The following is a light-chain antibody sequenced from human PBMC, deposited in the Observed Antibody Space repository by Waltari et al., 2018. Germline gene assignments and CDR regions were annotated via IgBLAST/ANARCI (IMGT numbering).Light chain of an antibody. Sequence: QSALTQPPSASGSPGQSVPISCTGTSSDVGGYNYVSWYQQHPGQAPKLMIYEVSKRPSGVPDRFSGSKSGNTASLTVSGLQAEDEADYYCSSYAGSNNVVFGGGTKLTVL. CDR1: SSDVGGYNY. J-gene: IGLJ2*01. V-gene: IGLV2-8*01. CDR3: SSYAGSNNVV. CDR2: EVS.